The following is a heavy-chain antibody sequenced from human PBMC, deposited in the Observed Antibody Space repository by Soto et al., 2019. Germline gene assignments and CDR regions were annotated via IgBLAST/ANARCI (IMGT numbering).Heavy chain of an antibody. Sequence: GGSLRLSCAASGFTFRSYALHWVRQAPGKGLEWVAVVSYDGSNKYYADSVKGRFTISRDNAKNSLYLQMNSLRAEDTAVYYCARERVGATIDYWGQGTLVTVSS. CDR3: ARERVGATIDY. V-gene: IGHV3-30-3*01. J-gene: IGHJ4*02. CDR1: GFTFRSYA. D-gene: IGHD1-26*01. CDR2: VSYDGSNK.